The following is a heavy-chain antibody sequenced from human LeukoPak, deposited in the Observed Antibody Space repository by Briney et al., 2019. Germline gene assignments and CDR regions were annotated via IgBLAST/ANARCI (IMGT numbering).Heavy chain of an antibody. CDR3: AREVTYYDFWSGSNFDY. D-gene: IGHD3-3*01. CDR2: IYTSGST. J-gene: IGHJ4*02. CDR1: GGSISSYY. Sequence: SETLSLTCTVSGGSISSYYWSWIRQPAGKGLEWIGRIYTSGSTNYNPSLKSRVTISVDTSKNQFSLKLSSVTAADTAVYYCAREVTYYDFWSGSNFDYWGQGTLVTVSS. V-gene: IGHV4-4*07.